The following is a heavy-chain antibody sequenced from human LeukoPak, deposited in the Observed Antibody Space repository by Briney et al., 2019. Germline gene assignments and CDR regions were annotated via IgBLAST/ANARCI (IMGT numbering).Heavy chain of an antibody. CDR2: IFYSGST. D-gene: IGHD7-27*01. CDR3: ATRKLGNDY. J-gene: IGHJ4*02. CDR1: SGSISTSNYY. V-gene: IGHV4-39*07. Sequence: SETLSLTCTVSSGSISTSNYYWGWVRQPPGKALEWIGNIFYSGSTYYSPSLKSRVTISADTSKNQFSLKLYSVTAADTAVYYCATRKLGNDYWGQGTLVTVSS.